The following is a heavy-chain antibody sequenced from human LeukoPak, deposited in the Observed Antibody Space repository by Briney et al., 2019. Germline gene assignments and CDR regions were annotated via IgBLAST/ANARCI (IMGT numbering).Heavy chain of an antibody. D-gene: IGHD4-11*01. CDR1: GFTFSSYA. Sequence: GRSLRLSCAASGFTFSSYAMHWVRQAPGQGLEWVAVISYDGSNKYYADSVKGRFTISRDNSKNTLYLQMNSLRAEDTAVYYCARDSQSPITTVMVYWGQGTLVTVSS. J-gene: IGHJ4*02. CDR2: ISYDGSNK. V-gene: IGHV3-30-3*01. CDR3: ARDSQSPITTVMVY.